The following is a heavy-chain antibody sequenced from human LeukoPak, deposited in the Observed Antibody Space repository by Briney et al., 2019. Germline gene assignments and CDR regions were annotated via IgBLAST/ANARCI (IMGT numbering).Heavy chain of an antibody. D-gene: IGHD3-22*01. V-gene: IGHV1-69*04. CDR1: GGTFSSYA. CDR3: ARDRPEYYYDSSGYYPLY. CDR2: IIPIFGIA. Sequence: SVKVSCKASGGTFSSYAISWVRQAPGQGLEWMGRIIPIFGIANYAQKFQGRVTITADKSTSTDYMELSSLRSEDTAVYYCARDRPEYYYDSSGYYPLYWGQGTLVTVSS. J-gene: IGHJ4*02.